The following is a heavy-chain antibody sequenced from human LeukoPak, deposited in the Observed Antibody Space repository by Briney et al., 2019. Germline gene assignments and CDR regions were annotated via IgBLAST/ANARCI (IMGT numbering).Heavy chain of an antibody. CDR2: ISVYNGNT. V-gene: IGHV1-18*04. CDR1: GYTFTSYG. D-gene: IGHD3-10*01. J-gene: IGHJ4*02. Sequence: ASVKVSCKASGYTFTSYGINWVRQAPGQGLEWMGWISVYNGNTNYAQNVQDRVTMTTDTSTSTAYMELRSLRSDDTAVCYCARDRYGSGSYCRFWGQGTLVTVSS. CDR3: ARDRYGSGSYCRF.